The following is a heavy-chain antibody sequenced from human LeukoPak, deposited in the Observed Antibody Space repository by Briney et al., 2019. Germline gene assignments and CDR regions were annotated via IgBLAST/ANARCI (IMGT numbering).Heavy chain of an antibody. Sequence: PGGSLRLSCVGSGFTFSSHTMHWVRQAPGKGLEYVSAISANGGSTYYANSVKGRFTIYRDNSKNTLYLKMGSLRAEDMAVYYWGRGGMTSPLDYWGQGTLVTVSS. CDR3: GRGGMTSPLDY. CDR1: GFTFSSHT. V-gene: IGHV3-64*01. CDR2: ISANGGST. J-gene: IGHJ4*02. D-gene: IGHD3-16*01.